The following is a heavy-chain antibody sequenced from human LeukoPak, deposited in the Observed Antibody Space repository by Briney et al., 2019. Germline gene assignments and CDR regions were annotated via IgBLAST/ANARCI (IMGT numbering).Heavy chain of an antibody. J-gene: IGHJ4*02. Sequence: ASVKVSCKASGYTFTAYSMHWVRQAPGQGLEWMGWIKPNSGDTNYAQKFQGRVTMTRDTSISAAYMELSRLRSDDTAVYYCASTLGYCTSSSCPDTDYWGQGTLVTVSS. D-gene: IGHD2-2*01. V-gene: IGHV1-2*02. CDR3: ASTLGYCTSSSCPDTDY. CDR2: IKPNSGDT. CDR1: GYTFTAYS.